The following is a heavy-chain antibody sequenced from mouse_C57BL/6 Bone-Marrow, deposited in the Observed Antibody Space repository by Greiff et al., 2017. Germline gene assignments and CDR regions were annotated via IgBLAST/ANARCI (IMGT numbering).Heavy chain of an antibody. CDR1: GFSLTSYG. V-gene: IGHV2-6*01. CDR3: ASTTGGLGFAY. Sequence: QVQLKESGPGLVAPSQSLSITCTVSGFSLTSYGVDWVRQSPGKGLEWLGVIWGVGSTNYNSALKSRLNISKDNSKSQVFLKMNSLQTDDTAMDYCASTTGGLGFAYWGQGTLVTVSA. CDR2: IWGVGST. D-gene: IGHD1-1*01. J-gene: IGHJ3*01.